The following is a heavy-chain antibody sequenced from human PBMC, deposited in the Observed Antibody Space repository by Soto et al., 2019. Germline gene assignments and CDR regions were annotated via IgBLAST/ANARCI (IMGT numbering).Heavy chain of an antibody. CDR3: VGRLVVTTLTTKATGSYYYGMGV. V-gene: IGHV3-23*01. Sequence: GGSLRLSCAASGFTLSSYAMSWVRQAPGKGLEWVSAISGSGGSTYYADSVKGRFTISRDNSKNTLYLQMNSLRAEDTAVYYCVGRLVVTTLTTKATGSYYYGMGVWGQGTTVTGSS. CDR2: ISGSGGST. D-gene: IGHD4-17*01. J-gene: IGHJ6*02. CDR1: GFTLSSYA.